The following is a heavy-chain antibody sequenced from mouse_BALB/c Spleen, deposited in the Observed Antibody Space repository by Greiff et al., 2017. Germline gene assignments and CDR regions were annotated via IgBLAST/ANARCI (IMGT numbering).Heavy chain of an antibody. Sequence: DVKLVESGGGLVQPGGSRKLSCAASGFTFSSFGMHWVRQAPEKGLEWVAYISSGSSTIYYADTVKGRFTISRDNPKNTLFLQMTSLRSEDTAMYYCARAGTGTNYFDYWGQGTTLTVSS. CDR1: GFTFSSFG. CDR3: ARAGTGTNYFDY. J-gene: IGHJ2*01. V-gene: IGHV5-17*02. D-gene: IGHD4-1*01. CDR2: ISSGSSTI.